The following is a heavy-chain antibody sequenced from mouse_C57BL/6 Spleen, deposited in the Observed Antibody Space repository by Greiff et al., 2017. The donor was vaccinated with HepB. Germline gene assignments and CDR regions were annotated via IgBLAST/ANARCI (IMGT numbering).Heavy chain of an antibody. CDR2: IDPSDSYT. D-gene: IGHD1-1*02. CDR1: GYTFTSYW. Sequence: VQLQQPGAELVRPGTSVKLSCKASGYTFTSYWMHWVKQRPGQGLEWIGVIDPSDSYTNYNQKFKGKATLTVDTSSSTAYMQLSSLTSEDSAVYYCASGRGGWGAMDYWGQGTSVTVSS. J-gene: IGHJ4*01. V-gene: IGHV1-59*01. CDR3: ASGRGGWGAMDY.